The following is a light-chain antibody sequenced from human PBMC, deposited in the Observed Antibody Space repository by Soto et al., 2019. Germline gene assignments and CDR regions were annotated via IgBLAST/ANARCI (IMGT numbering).Light chain of an antibody. CDR3: AAWDDTLLGM. Sequence: QSVLTQPPSASGAPGQRVTISCSGSTSNIGSNSVNWYQQVPGTAPRLLIYGSNQRPSGVPDRFSASKSGTSASLVISGLQSEDGASYYCAAWDDTLLGMFGGGTKLPVL. CDR2: GSN. CDR1: TSNIGSNS. J-gene: IGLJ3*02. V-gene: IGLV1-44*01.